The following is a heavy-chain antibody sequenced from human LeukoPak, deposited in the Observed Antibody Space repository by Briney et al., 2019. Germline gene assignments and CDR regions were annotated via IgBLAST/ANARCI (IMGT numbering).Heavy chain of an antibody. V-gene: IGHV1-8*03. CDR3: ARTTSFTASGYDY. D-gene: IGHD6-25*01. CDR1: GYTFTNYH. J-gene: IGHJ4*02. CDR2: MNPNNGDS. Sequence: ASVKVSCKASGYTFTNYHIYWVRQATGQGLEWMGWMNPNNGDSGYAQKFQGGATITRDTSISTSYMELRSLRSDDTAVYFCARTTSFTASGYDYWGQGTLVTVSS.